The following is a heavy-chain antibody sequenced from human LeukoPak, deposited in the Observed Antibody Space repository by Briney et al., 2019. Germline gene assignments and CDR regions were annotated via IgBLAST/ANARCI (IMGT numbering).Heavy chain of an antibody. CDR1: GGSFGGYY. Sequence: TSETLSLTCAVYGGSFGGYYWSWIRQPPGKGLEWIREINHSGSTNYNPSLKSRVTMSVDTSRTQFSLRLSSVTAADTAVYYCARGRGKFRTAAVGSLPFEYWGQGTLATVAS. J-gene: IGHJ4*02. D-gene: IGHD6-13*01. V-gene: IGHV4-34*01. CDR3: ARGRGKFRTAAVGSLPFEY. CDR2: INHSGST.